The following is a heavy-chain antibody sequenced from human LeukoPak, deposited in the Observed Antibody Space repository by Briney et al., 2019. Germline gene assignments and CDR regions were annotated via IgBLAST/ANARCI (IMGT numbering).Heavy chain of an antibody. CDR2: INHSGST. D-gene: IGHD3-22*01. V-gene: IGHV4-34*01. CDR3: ARGPWGSGYYFDY. CDR1: GGSFSGYY. Sequence: PSETLSLTCAVYGGSFSGYYWSWIRQPPGKGLEWIGEINHSGSTNYNPSLKSRVTISVDTSKNQFSLKLSSVTAADTAVYYCARGPWGSGYYFDYWGQGTLVTVSS. J-gene: IGHJ4*02.